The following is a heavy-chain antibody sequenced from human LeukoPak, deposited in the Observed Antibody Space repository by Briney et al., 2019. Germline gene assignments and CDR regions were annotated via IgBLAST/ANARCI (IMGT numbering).Heavy chain of an antibody. D-gene: IGHD3-22*01. CDR2: IIPIFGTA. V-gene: IGHV1-69*05. CDR3: ARGATYYYDSSGYLMSY. J-gene: IGHJ4*02. CDR1: GGTFSSYA. Sequence: GSSVKVSCKASGGTFSSYAISWVRQAPGQGLEWMGGIIPIFGTASYAQKFQGRVTITTDESTSTAYMELSSLRSEDTAVYYCARGATYYYDSSGYLMSYWGQGTLVTVSS.